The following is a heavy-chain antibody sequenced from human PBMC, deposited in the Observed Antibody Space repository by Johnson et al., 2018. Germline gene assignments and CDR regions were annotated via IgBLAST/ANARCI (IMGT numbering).Heavy chain of an antibody. Sequence: VQLVESGGGLVQPGRSLRLSCAASGFTFDDYAMHWVRQAPGKGLEWVSGISWNSGSLAYADSVKGRFTISRDNARNSLYLERNSLRAEDTALYYCAKDTGGGDSRRYYYMDVWGKGTTVTVCS. CDR2: ISWNSGSL. J-gene: IGHJ6*03. D-gene: IGHD4-17*01. V-gene: IGHV3-9*01. CDR3: AKDTGGGDSRRYYYMDV. CDR1: GFTFDDYA.